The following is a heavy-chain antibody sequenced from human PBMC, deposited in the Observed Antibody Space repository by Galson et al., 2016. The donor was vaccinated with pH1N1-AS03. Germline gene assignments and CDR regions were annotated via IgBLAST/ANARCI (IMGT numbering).Heavy chain of an antibody. CDR2: ISFTSDYR. Sequence: SLRLSCAASGFSLSDYYMTWIRQAPGKGLEWVAYISFTSDYRHYVDSVKGRFTISRDNAKDSLYLQMDSLRVEDTAVYYCARARGGEDAWSQDVWGQGTTVTVSS. CDR3: ARARGGEDAWSQDV. CDR1: GFSLSDYY. V-gene: IGHV3-11*03. D-gene: IGHD2-21*01. J-gene: IGHJ6*02.